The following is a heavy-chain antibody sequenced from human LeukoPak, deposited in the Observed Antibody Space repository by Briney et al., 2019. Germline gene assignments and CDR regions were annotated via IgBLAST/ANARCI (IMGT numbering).Heavy chain of an antibody. J-gene: IGHJ4*02. CDR1: GYTFTSYA. D-gene: IGHD5-12*01. Sequence: SVKVSCKASGYTFTSYAISWVRQAPGQGLEWMGRIIPILGIANYAQKFQGRVTITADKSTSTAYMELSSLRSEDTAVYYCASSVGYSGYGSDYWGQGTLVTVSS. CDR3: ASSVGYSGYGSDY. V-gene: IGHV1-69*04. CDR2: IIPILGIA.